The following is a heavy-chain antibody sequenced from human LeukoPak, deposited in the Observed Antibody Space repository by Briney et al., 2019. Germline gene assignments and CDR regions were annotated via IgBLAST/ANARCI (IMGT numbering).Heavy chain of an antibody. CDR2: IIPIFDTA. J-gene: IGHJ6*02. V-gene: IGHV1-69*13. CDR1: GGTFSSYS. Sequence: SVKVSCKASGGTFSSYSISWVRQAPGQGLEWMGGIIPIFDTADYAQKFQGRVTITADESTSTAYMELSSLRSEDTAVFYCARISLGAIWGYYYGMDVWGQGTTATVSS. CDR3: ARISLGAIWGYYYGMDV. D-gene: IGHD1-26*01.